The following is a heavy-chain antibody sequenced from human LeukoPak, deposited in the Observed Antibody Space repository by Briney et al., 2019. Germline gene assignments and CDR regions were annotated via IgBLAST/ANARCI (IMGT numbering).Heavy chain of an antibody. V-gene: IGHV1-8*01. D-gene: IGHD2-2*01. CDR3: ARGYCSSTSCSYYYYYYGMDV. Sequence: ASVKVSCKASGYTFTSYDINWVRQATGQGLEWMGWMNPNSGNTGYAQKFQGRVTMTRNTSISTAYMELSSLRSADTAVYYCARGYCSSTSCSYYYYYYGMDVWGQGTTVTVSS. CDR2: MNPNSGNT. CDR1: GYTFTSYD. J-gene: IGHJ6*02.